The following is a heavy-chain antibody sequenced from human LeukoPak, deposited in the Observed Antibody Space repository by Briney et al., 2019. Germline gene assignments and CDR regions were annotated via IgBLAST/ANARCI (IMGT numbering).Heavy chain of an antibody. CDR2: INLNSGGT. CDR1: GYTFTGCF. CDR3: AREKTLIVGATTDAFDI. J-gene: IGHJ3*02. D-gene: IGHD1-26*01. V-gene: IGHV1-2*02. Sequence: AAVTVSCKASGYTFTGCFIHWVREAPGQGLEWMGLINLNSGGTNYGQKFQGRVTMTRDTSISTAYMELSRLRSDDTAVYYCAREKTLIVGATTDAFDIWGQGTMVTVSS.